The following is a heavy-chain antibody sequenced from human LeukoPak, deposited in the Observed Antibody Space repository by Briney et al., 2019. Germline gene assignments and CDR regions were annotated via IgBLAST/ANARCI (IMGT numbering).Heavy chain of an antibody. D-gene: IGHD6-19*01. J-gene: IGHJ4*02. CDR3: ARAPEFSSGWLLDC. CDR2: IHTSGST. Sequence: SEPLSLTCTVSGGSISSYYWSWIRQSPGKGLEWIGRIHTSGSTNYNPSLKGRVTMSVDTSKNPFSLKVRSVTAADTGVYYCARAPEFSSGWLLDCWGQGSLATVSS. CDR1: GGSISSYY. V-gene: IGHV4-4*07.